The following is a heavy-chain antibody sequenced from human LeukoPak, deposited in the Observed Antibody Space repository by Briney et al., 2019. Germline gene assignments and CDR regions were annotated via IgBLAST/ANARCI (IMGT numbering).Heavy chain of an antibody. CDR3: ARHKRETMGSDY. D-gene: IGHD1-26*01. CDR1: GNIFTTYW. Sequence: GESLKISCVGSGNIFTTYWIGWVRQMPGKGLEWMGSVYPGDSDTRYSPSFQGHVTISADKSISTAYLQWSSLKASDTAIYYCARHKRETMGSDYWGQGILVTVSS. V-gene: IGHV5-51*01. CDR2: VYPGDSDT. J-gene: IGHJ4*02.